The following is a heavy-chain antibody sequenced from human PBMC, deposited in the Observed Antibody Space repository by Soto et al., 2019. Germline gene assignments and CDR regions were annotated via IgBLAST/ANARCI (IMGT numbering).Heavy chain of an antibody. CDR3: GAQAYAANGYHFGT. Sequence: SETLSLTCAVSGASISSSSSYWGWIRQPPGKGLEWIGNIYYIGNTYYNPSLKSRVAISIDSSKTRFSLKLNSVTTADTAVYYCGAQAYAANGYHFGTWGQRNLVPASS. CDR1: GASISSSSSY. V-gene: IGHV4-39*02. CDR2: IYYIGNT. J-gene: IGHJ5*02. D-gene: IGHD2-8*01.